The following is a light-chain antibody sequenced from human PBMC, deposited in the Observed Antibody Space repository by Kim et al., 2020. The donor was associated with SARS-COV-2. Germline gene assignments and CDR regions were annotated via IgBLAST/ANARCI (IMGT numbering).Light chain of an antibody. J-gene: IGKJ4*01. V-gene: IGKV4-1*01. CDR1: QSFLYSSNNKNY. CDR2: WAS. Sequence: ATINCKSSQSFLYSSNNKNYLAWYRQKPGQPPKVLIYWASTRESGVPDRFSGSGSGTDFTLTISSLQAEDVAIYYCQQYYSTPLAFGGGTEVDIK. CDR3: QQYYSTPLA.